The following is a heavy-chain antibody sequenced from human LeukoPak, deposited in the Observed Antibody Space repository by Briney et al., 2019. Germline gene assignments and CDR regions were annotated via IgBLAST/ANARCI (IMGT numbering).Heavy chain of an antibody. CDR3: ARVAVGATRVDFDY. D-gene: IGHD1-26*01. Sequence: PGGSLRLSCAASGVTFSSYSMTWVRQAPGKGLECISYIRSSGNPIYYADSVRGRFTISKDNAKNSLYLQMNSLRDEDTAVYYCARVAVGATRVDFDYWGQGTLVTVSS. CDR2: IRSSGNPI. V-gene: IGHV3-48*02. J-gene: IGHJ4*02. CDR1: GVTFSSYS.